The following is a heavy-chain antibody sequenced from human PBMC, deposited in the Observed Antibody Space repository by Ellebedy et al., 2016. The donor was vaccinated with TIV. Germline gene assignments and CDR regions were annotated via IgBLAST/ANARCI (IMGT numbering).Heavy chain of an antibody. Sequence: MPSETLSLTCSVSGGSINRNLSYWGWIRQPPGKGLEWIGTIYYTGSTYYNPSLQSRVNISMDTSKNQFSLRLTSVTAADTAVYYCARERQSYDFWGQGNLVTVSS. CDR3: ARERQSYDF. CDR1: GGSINRNLSY. V-gene: IGHV4-39*07. CDR2: IYYTGST. J-gene: IGHJ4*02.